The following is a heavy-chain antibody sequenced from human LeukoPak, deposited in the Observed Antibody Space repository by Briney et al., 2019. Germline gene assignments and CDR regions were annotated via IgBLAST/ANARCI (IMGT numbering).Heavy chain of an antibody. V-gene: IGHV4-4*02. D-gene: IGHD5-18*01. Sequence: PSGTLSLTCAVSGGSISSSNWWSWVRQPPGKGLEWIGEIYHSGSTNYNPSLKSRVTISVDKPKNQFSLKLSSVTAADTAVYYCARQVSRRGYSYGPLGYFDYWGQGTLVTVSS. J-gene: IGHJ4*02. CDR1: GGSISSSNW. CDR2: IYHSGST. CDR3: ARQVSRRGYSYGPLGYFDY.